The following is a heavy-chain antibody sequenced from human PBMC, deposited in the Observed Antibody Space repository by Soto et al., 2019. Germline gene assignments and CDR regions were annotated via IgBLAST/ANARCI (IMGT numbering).Heavy chain of an antibody. J-gene: IGHJ3*02. CDR2: VSYDGSNK. CDR3: AKDRPSYDSRAAAFDI. CDR1: GFSFETYA. Sequence: PGGSLRLSCVASGFSFETYAMHWVRQPPGKGLEWVALVSYDGSNKYYADSVKGRFAISRDNSKNTMYLQMSSLRPEDTAMYYCAKDRPSYDSRAAAFDIWGGGTMVSVSS. V-gene: IGHV3-30*18. D-gene: IGHD3-22*01.